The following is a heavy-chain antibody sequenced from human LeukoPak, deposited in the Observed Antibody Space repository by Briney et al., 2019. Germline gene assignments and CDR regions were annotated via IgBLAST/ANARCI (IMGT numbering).Heavy chain of an antibody. CDR1: GGSISSYY. D-gene: IGHD6-19*01. V-gene: IGHV4-59*12. CDR3: ARWSSDWENNYFDP. Sequence: SETLSLTCTVSGGSISSYYWSWIRQPPGKGLEWIGYIYYSGNTNYNPSLKSRATISIDTSNNRFSLRLTSATAADTAVYYCARWSSDWENNYFDPWGQGILVTVSS. J-gene: IGHJ5*02. CDR2: IYYSGNT.